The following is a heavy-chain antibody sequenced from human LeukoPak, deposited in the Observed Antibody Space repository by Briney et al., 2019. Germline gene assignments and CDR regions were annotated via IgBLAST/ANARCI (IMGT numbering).Heavy chain of an antibody. J-gene: IGHJ4*02. Sequence: SVKVSCKASGYTFTSYYMHWVRQAPGQGLEWMGRIIPILGIANYAQKFQGRVTITADKSTSTAYMELSSLRSEDTAVYYCARGEMATIDYWGQGTLVTVSS. CDR1: GYTFTSYY. CDR3: ARGEMATIDY. V-gene: IGHV1-69*04. CDR2: IIPILGIA. D-gene: IGHD5-24*01.